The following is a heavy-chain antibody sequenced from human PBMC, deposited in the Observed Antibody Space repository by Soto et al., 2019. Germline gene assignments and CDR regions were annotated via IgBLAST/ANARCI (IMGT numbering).Heavy chain of an antibody. CDR2: IDPEDGET. CDR3: ARDAPIVVVPAAMFDAFDI. Sequence: GASVKVSCKVSGYTLTDLSMQWVRQAPGKGLEWMGGIDPEDGETIYAQKFQGRVTITEDTSTDTAYMELSSLRSEDTAVYYCARDAPIVVVPAAMFDAFDIWGQGTMVTVSS. V-gene: IGHV1-24*01. D-gene: IGHD2-2*01. J-gene: IGHJ3*02. CDR1: GYTLTDLS.